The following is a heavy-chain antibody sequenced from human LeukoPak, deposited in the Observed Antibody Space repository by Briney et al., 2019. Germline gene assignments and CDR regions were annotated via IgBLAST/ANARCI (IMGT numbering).Heavy chain of an antibody. Sequence: SETLSLTCAVSGGSISSSNWWSWVRPPPGKGLEWIGEIYHSGSTNYNPSLKSRVTISVDKSKNQFSLKLSSVTAADTAVYYCARSYYDYVWGSYRILDYWGQGTLVTVSS. CDR3: ARSYYDYVWGSYRILDY. D-gene: IGHD3-16*02. V-gene: IGHV4-4*02. CDR1: GGSISSSNW. CDR2: IYHSGST. J-gene: IGHJ4*02.